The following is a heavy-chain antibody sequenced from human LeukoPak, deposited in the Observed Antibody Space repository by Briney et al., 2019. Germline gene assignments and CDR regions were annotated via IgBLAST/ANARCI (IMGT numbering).Heavy chain of an antibody. CDR3: ARALSLPHRRDYGEGRWFDP. CDR2: IYYSGST. J-gene: IGHJ5*02. CDR1: GGSIRSYY. Sequence: SETLSLTCTVSGGSIRSYYWGWIRQPPGKGLEWIGSIYYSGSTYYNPSLKSRVTISVDTSKNQFSLKLSSVTAADTAVYYCARALSLPHRRDYGEGRWFDPWGQGTLVTVSS. D-gene: IGHD4-17*01. V-gene: IGHV4-39*07.